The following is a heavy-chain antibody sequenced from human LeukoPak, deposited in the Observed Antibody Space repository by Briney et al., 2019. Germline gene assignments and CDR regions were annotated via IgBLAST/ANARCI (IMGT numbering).Heavy chain of an antibody. CDR2: IKGGGGDP. D-gene: IGHD2-21*02. CDR1: GFTFSSYA. V-gene: IGHV3-23*01. CDR3: ARGGHDFNPFYW. J-gene: IGHJ4*02. Sequence: GGSLRLSCAASGFTFSSYAMSWVRQAPGKGLEWVSSIKGGGGDPFYADSVNGRFTISRDNPKNTLFLQLDSLRAEDTAVYYCARGGHDFNPFYWWGQGTLVTVSS.